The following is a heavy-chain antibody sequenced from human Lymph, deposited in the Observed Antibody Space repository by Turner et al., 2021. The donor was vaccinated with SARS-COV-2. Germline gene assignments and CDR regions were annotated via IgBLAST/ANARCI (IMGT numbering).Heavy chain of an antibody. CDR2: ISSSSSDI. CDR1: GFTFSSYR. V-gene: IGHV3-21*01. Sequence: EVQLVESGGGLVKPGGSLRPSCAASGFTFSSYRMNWVRQAPGKGLEWVSSISSSSSDIYYADSVKGRFTISRDNAKNSLYLQMSSLRAEDTAVYYCARGDDGDYGTVYFDYWGQGTLVTVSS. CDR3: ARGDDGDYGTVYFDY. D-gene: IGHD4-17*01. J-gene: IGHJ4*02.